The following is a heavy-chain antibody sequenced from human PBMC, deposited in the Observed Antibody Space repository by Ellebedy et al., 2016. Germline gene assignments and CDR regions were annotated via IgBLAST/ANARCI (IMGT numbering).Heavy chain of an antibody. J-gene: IGHJ4*02. Sequence: GGSLRLSXAASGFTFSISGMTWVRQRPGKGLEWVATVSRGREAYYADPFKGRFIISRDNVKNLVFLQMNSLRVEDTAVYYCARDGSEWSRDVWGQGTLVTVSS. CDR2: VSRGREA. V-gene: IGHV3-21*06. D-gene: IGHD3-3*01. CDR3: ARDGSEWSRDV. CDR1: GFTFSISG.